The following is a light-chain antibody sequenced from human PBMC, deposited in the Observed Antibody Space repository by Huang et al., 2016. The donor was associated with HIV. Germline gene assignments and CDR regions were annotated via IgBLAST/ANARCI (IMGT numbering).Light chain of an antibody. CDR3: QQYGSSPLT. Sequence: EIVLTQSPGTLSLSPGERATVSCRASQSVSSSHLAWYQQKPGQAPRLVIYGASSRATGIPDRFSGSGSGTDFTLTISRLEPEDFAVYYCQQYGSSPLTFGGGTTVDIK. CDR1: QSVSSSH. V-gene: IGKV3-20*01. J-gene: IGKJ4*01. CDR2: GAS.